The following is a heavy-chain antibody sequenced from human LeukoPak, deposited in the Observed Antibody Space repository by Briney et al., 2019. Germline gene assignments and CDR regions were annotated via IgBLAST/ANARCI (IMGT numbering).Heavy chain of an antibody. J-gene: IGHJ3*02. CDR2: ISISSSYI. V-gene: IGHV3-21*01. CDR3: ARDRDYGDYRGLDAFDI. D-gene: IGHD4-17*01. Sequence: GGSLRLSCAPSGLTFSIYSMNWVRPAPGKGLGWVSSISISSSYIYYADSVKGRFTISRDNAKNSLYLQMNSLRAEDTAVYYCARDRDYGDYRGLDAFDIWGQGTMVTVSS. CDR1: GLTFSIYS.